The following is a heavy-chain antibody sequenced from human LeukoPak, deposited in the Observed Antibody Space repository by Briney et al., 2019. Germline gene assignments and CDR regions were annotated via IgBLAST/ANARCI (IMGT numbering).Heavy chain of an antibody. CDR2: IKEDGSEE. J-gene: IGHJ2*01. D-gene: IGHD5-24*01. CDR1: GFTFSNYW. V-gene: IGHV3-7*03. Sequence: PGGSLRLSCAASGFTFSNYWMKWVRQAPGKGLEWVASIKEDGSEEYYVDSVKGRFTISRDNAKNSLYLQMSSLRAEDTALYYCTRRAARWQFDLWGRGTLLTVSS. CDR3: TRRAARWQFDL.